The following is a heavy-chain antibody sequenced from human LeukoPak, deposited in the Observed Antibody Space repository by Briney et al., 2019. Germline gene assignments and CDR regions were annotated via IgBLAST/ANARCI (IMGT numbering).Heavy chain of an antibody. Sequence: ASVKLSCKASGYNFKVYYMNWARQPRAQGIEWRGEINLNSGDKKYAERFQGRVTMTKETSINTVYMEMSSLGFDGTDVYYCAKDGPNPIVGASSDNWGQGTLVTVSS. CDR2: INLNSGDK. J-gene: IGHJ4*02. CDR1: GYNFKVYY. D-gene: IGHD1-26*01. V-gene: IGHV1-2*02. CDR3: AKDGPNPIVGASSDN.